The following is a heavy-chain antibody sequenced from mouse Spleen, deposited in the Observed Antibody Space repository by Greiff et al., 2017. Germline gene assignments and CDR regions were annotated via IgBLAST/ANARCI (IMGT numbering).Heavy chain of an antibody. V-gene: IGHV3-6*01. J-gene: IGHJ4*01. CDR3: ARCPYDGYYVGAMDY. CDR2: ISYDGSN. Sequence: EVKLMESGPGLVKPSQSLSLTCSVTGYSITSGYYWNWIRQFPGNKLEWMGYISYDGSNNYNPSLKNRISITRDTSKNQFFLKLNSVTTEDTATYYCARCPYDGYYVGAMDYWGQGTSVTVSS. CDR1: GYSITSGYY. D-gene: IGHD2-3*01.